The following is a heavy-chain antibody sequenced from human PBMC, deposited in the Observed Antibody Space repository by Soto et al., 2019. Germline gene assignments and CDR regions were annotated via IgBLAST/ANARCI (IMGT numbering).Heavy chain of an antibody. CDR1: GFPFSPYT. CDR3: ARGAIVGVNDVFDV. J-gene: IGHJ3*01. D-gene: IGHD1-26*01. CDR2: ISHDGTNQ. Sequence: PGGSLRLSCAASGFPFSPYTMHWVRQAPGQGLEWVAVISHDGTNQYYADSVKGRFIISRDNSNNTLSLQMHSLKSEDTAVYFCARGAIVGVNDVFDVWGQGTMVTVSS. V-gene: IGHV3-30*14.